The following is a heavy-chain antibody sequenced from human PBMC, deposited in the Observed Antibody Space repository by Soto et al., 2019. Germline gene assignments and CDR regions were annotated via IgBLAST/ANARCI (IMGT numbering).Heavy chain of an antibody. V-gene: IGHV4-34*01. CDR1: GGSFSGYY. Sequence: SETLSLTCAVYGGSFSGYYWSWIRQPPGKGLEWIGEINHSGNTNYNPSLKSRVTISVDTSKNQFSLKLSSVTAADTAVYCCARGLWVVVPAAITFDIWGRGTMVTVSS. D-gene: IGHD2-2*01. J-gene: IGHJ3*02. CDR3: ARGLWVVVPAAITFDI. CDR2: INHSGNT.